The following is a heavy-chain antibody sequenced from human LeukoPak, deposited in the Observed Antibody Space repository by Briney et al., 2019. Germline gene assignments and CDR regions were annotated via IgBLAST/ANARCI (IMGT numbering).Heavy chain of an antibody. V-gene: IGHV4-30-4*08. CDR3: ARVDPGGVPAAE. Sequence: PSETLSLTCTVSGGSISSGDYYWSWIRQPPGKGLEWIGYIYYSGSTYYNPSLKSRVTISVDTSKNQFSLKLSSVTAADTAVYYCARVDPGGVPAAEWGQGTLVTVSS. CDR2: IYYSGST. D-gene: IGHD2-2*01. CDR1: GGSISSGDYY. J-gene: IGHJ4*02.